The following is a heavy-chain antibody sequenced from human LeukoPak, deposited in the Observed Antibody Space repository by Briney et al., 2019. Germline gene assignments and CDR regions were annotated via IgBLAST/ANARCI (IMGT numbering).Heavy chain of an antibody. Sequence: MASETLSLTCAVYGGSFSGYYWSWIRQPPGKGLEWIGEINHSGSTNYNPSLKSRVTISVDTSKNQFSLKLSSVTAADTAVYYCARTRARITMIVVAPPHAFDIWGQGTIVTVSS. CDR2: INHSGST. D-gene: IGHD3-22*01. J-gene: IGHJ3*02. CDR3: ARTRARITMIVVAPPHAFDI. CDR1: GGSFSGYY. V-gene: IGHV4-34*01.